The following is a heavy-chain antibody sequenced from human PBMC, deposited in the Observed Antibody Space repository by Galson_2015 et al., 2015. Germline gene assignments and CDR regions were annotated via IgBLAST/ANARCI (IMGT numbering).Heavy chain of an antibody. J-gene: IGHJ4*02. CDR2: IVVGSGNT. CDR1: GFTFTSSA. Sequence: SCKASGFTFTSSAVQWVRQARGQRLEWIGWIVVGSGNTNYAQKFQERVTITRDMSTSTAYMELSSLRSEDTAVYYCAAVPYYYDSSGRAAAFDYWGQGTLVTVSS. V-gene: IGHV1-58*01. CDR3: AAVPYYYDSSGRAAAFDY. D-gene: IGHD3-22*01.